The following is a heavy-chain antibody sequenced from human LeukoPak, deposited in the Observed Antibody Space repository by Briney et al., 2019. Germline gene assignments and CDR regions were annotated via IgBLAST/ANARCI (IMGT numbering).Heavy chain of an antibody. CDR2: IYYSGST. V-gene: IGHV4-59*01. CDR1: GGSISSYY. CDR3: ARSGGYSSSHDY. D-gene: IGHD6-13*01. J-gene: IGHJ4*02. Sequence: SETLSLTCTVSGGSISSYYWSWIRQPPGKGLEWIGYIYYSGSTNYNPSLKSRVTISVDTSKNQFSLKLSSVTAADTAVYYCARSGGYSSSHDYWGQGTLVTVSS.